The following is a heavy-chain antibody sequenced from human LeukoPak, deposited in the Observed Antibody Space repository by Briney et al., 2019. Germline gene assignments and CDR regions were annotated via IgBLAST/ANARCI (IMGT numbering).Heavy chain of an antibody. CDR3: ASPGWRIVSQAFDI. CDR1: GGSISSNSYY. Sequence: TSETLSLTCTVSGGSISSNSYYWGWIRQPPGNGLEWIGSIYYTGNTYYNPSLKSRVTISIDTSKNQFSLKLSSVTAADTAVCYCASPGWRIVSQAFDIWGQGTMVTVSS. D-gene: IGHD6-6*01. CDR2: IYYTGNT. J-gene: IGHJ3*02. V-gene: IGHV4-39*07.